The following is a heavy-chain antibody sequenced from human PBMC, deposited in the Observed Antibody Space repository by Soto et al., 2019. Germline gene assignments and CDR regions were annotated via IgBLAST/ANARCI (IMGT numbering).Heavy chain of an antibody. D-gene: IGHD2-15*01. CDR1: GYTFTSYG. CDR3: ARDIVVVVAATPYYYYGMDV. CDR2: ISAYNGNT. V-gene: IGHV1-18*01. Sequence: ASVKVSCKASGYTFTSYGISWVRQAPGQGLEWMGWISAYNGNTNYAQKLQGRVTMTTDTSTSTAYMELRSLRSDDTAVCYCARDIVVVVAATPYYYYGMDVWGQGTTVTVSS. J-gene: IGHJ6*02.